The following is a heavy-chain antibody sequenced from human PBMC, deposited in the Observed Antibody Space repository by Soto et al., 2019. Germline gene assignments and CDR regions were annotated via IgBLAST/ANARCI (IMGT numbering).Heavy chain of an antibody. Sequence: ASVKVSCKAPADTFTSYYIHWVRQAPGHGLEWMGIINPNGGSTKYAQNFQGRVTMTRDTSTTTIYMELSSLRSDDTAIYYCAREENCSGGTCYSEYFHRWGQGTLVTVSS. CDR2: INPNGGST. D-gene: IGHD2-15*01. J-gene: IGHJ1*01. V-gene: IGHV1-46*01. CDR3: AREENCSGGTCYSEYFHR. CDR1: ADTFTSYY.